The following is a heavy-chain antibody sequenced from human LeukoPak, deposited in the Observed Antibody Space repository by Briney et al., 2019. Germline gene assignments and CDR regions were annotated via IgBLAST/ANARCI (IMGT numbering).Heavy chain of an antibody. Sequence: SETLSLTCALHGESFTGYYSSWMRQPPRKGLEWVWEINHSERTNYNPSLKSRVTISVDTSKNQFSLKLSSVTAAATAVYYCARGPYSGGGHRTGLCASWGHGTLVTVSS. V-gene: IGHV4-34*01. J-gene: IGHJ5*01. CDR1: GESFTGYY. CDR2: INHSERT. CDR3: ARGPYSGGGHRTGLCAS. D-gene: IGHD6-25*01.